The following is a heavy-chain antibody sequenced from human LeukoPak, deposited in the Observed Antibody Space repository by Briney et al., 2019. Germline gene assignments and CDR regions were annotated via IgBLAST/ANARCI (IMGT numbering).Heavy chain of an antibody. Sequence: PGGSLRLSCAGSGWTFSDYFMSWIRQAPGKGLEYVAHISSGGSTIYYADSVKGRFTISRHNAKNSLYLQLNSLRAEDTAVYYCARVPREPDSGNTTPMDVWGQGTTVTVSS. V-gene: IGHV3-11*01. CDR2: ISSGGSTI. J-gene: IGHJ6*02. CDR3: ARVPREPDSGNTTPMDV. CDR1: GWTFSDYF. D-gene: IGHD1-1*01.